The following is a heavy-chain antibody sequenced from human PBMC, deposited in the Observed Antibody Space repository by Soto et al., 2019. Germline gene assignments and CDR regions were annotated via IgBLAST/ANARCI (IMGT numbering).Heavy chain of an antibody. CDR1: GGSFSGYY. D-gene: IGHD3-22*01. CDR3: ARAHYYDSSGSLLDY. Sequence: SETLSLTCAVYGGSFSGYYWSWIRQPPGKGLEWIGEINHSGSTNYNPSLKSRVTISVDTSKNQFSLKLSSVTAADTAVYYCARAHYYDSSGSLLDYWGQGTLVTVSS. CDR2: INHSGST. J-gene: IGHJ4*02. V-gene: IGHV4-34*01.